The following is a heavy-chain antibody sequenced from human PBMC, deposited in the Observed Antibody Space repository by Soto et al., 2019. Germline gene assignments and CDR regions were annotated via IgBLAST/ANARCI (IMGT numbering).Heavy chain of an antibody. CDR1: GGPFSSHT. D-gene: IGHD4-17*01. CDR3: ARPDFGDYWYFDL. Sequence: QDQLVQSGAEVKKPGSSVKVSCKAFGGPFSSHTFSWVRQAPGQGLEWMGRIIPALGTTTYAQKFQGRVTITADESVTIVYMELNSRRTEDTAVYYCARPDFGDYWYFDLWGRGTLVTVSS. V-gene: IGHV1-69*08. J-gene: IGHJ2*01. CDR2: IIPALGTT.